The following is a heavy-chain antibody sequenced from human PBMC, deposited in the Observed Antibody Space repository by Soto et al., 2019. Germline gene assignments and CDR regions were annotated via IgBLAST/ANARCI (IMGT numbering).Heavy chain of an antibody. CDR1: GYTFTSYA. Sequence: QVQLVQSGAEVKKPGASVKVSCKASGYTFTSYAMHWVRQAPGQRLEWMGWINAGNSNTKYSQKVQGRVTITRDTSASTAYMELSSLRSEDTAVYYCARTPYCGGDCYRGWYFDLWGRGTLVTVSS. CDR3: ARTPYCGGDCYRGWYFDL. CDR2: INAGNSNT. D-gene: IGHD2-21*02. V-gene: IGHV1-3*01. J-gene: IGHJ2*01.